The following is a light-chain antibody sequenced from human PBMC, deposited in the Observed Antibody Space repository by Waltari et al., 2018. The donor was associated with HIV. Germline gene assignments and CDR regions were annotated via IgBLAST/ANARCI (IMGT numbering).Light chain of an antibody. Sequence: QSVLTQPPSVSGAPGQRVTISCTGSSSHIGAGSDVHWYQQLPGTAPKLLIYANINRPSGVPDRFSGSKSGSSASLAITGLQAEDEAHYYCQSFDSSLTTSGVIFGGGTKLTVL. CDR3: QSFDSSLTTSGVI. CDR2: ANI. V-gene: IGLV1-40*01. J-gene: IGLJ2*01. CDR1: SSHIGAGSD.